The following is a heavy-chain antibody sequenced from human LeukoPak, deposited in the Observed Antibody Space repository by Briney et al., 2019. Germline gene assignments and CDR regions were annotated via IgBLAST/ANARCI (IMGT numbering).Heavy chain of an antibody. J-gene: IGHJ5*02. Sequence: SGRSLLLSCAASGFTFSSYAMHWVRQAPGKGLEWVAVISYDGSNKYYADSVKGRFTISRDNSKNTLYLQMNSLRAVDTAVYYCARQLTDQLSLWFDHWGQGTLVTVSS. CDR2: ISYDGSNK. V-gene: IGHV3-30-3*01. CDR1: GFTFSSYA. CDR3: ARQLTDQLSLWFDH. D-gene: IGHD1-1*01.